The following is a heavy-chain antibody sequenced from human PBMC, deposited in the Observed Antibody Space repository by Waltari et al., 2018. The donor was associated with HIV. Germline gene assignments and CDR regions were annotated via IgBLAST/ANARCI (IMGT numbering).Heavy chain of an antibody. CDR3: AREGSEVTTVYYGMDV. CDR1: GFTVSSHY. D-gene: IGHD4-17*01. CDR2: IYSGGST. J-gene: IGHJ6*02. V-gene: IGHV3-53*01. Sequence: EVQLVESGGCLIQPGGSLRLSCAASGFTVSSHYMSWVRQAPGKGLEWVSVIYSGGSTYYADSVKGRFTISRDNSKNTLYLQMNSLRAEDTAVYYCAREGSEVTTVYYGMDVWGQGTTVTVSS.